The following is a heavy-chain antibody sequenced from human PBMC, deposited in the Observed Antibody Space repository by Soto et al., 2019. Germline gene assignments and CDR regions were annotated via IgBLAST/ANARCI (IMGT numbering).Heavy chain of an antibody. J-gene: IGHJ1*01. CDR3: ATGIEGATEYSQH. Sequence: GGSLRLSCAASGFTFSSYEMNWVRQAPGKGLEWVSYISSSGSTIYYADSVKGRFTISRDNAKNSLYLQMNSLRAEDTAVYYCATGIEGATEYSQHWGQGTLVTVSS. D-gene: IGHD1-26*01. V-gene: IGHV3-48*03. CDR2: ISSSGSTI. CDR1: GFTFSSYE.